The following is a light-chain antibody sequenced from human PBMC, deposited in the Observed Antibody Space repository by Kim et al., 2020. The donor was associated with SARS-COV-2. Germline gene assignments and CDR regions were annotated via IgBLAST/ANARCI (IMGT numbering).Light chain of an antibody. V-gene: IGKV3-11*01. Sequence: EIVLTQSPATLSLSPGERATLSCRASQSISSFLAWYQQRPGQAPRLLIYDASTRATGIPARFSGGGSGTDFTLTISSLEPEDFAVYYCQQRSNWPLTFGGGTKVDIK. J-gene: IGKJ4*01. CDR3: QQRSNWPLT. CDR1: QSISSF. CDR2: DAS.